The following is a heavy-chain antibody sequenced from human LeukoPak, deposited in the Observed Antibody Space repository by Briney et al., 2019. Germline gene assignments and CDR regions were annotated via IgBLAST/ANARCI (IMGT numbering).Heavy chain of an antibody. D-gene: IGHD5-24*01. Sequence: GGSLRLSCAASGFTFSGYSMNCVRQAPGKGLEWVSSISSSSGYIYYADSVKGRFTISRDNAKNSLYLQMNSLRAEDTAVYYCARGDGYNLKGYYFDYWGQGTLVTVSS. V-gene: IGHV3-21*01. CDR3: ARGDGYNLKGYYFDY. CDR2: ISSSSGYI. J-gene: IGHJ4*02. CDR1: GFTFSGYS.